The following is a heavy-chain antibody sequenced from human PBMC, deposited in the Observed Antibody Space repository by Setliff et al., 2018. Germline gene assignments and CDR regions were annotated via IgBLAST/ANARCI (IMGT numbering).Heavy chain of an antibody. Sequence: GSLRLSCAASGFTFSGHGMNWVRQVPGKGLEWVSTINWDGRTRGYTDSVKGRFTISRDNAKNSLYLQMNSLRAEYTAVYYCAKDSSGWPHSLISYFQHWGQGTLVTVSS. CDR3: AKDSSGWPHSLISYFQH. CDR1: GFTFSGHG. CDR2: INWDGRTR. V-gene: IGHV3-20*04. J-gene: IGHJ1*01. D-gene: IGHD6-19*01.